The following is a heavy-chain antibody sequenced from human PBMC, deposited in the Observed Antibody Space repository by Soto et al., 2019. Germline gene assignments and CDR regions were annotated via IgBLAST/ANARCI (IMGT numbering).Heavy chain of an antibody. CDR1: GYTFTSYD. V-gene: IGHV1-18*01. CDR3: ARDRNWVDP. Sequence: QVQLVQSGAEVKKPGASVKVSCKASGYTFTSYDISWVRQAPGQGLEWMGWMSTSNGNTNYSQKLQGRVTMTTDTSTSTANMELRSLRPDDTAVYFCARDRNWVDPWGQGTLVNAS. CDR2: MSTSNGNT. J-gene: IGHJ5*02.